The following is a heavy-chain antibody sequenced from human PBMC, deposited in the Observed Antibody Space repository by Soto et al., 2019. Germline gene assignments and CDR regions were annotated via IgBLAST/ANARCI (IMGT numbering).Heavy chain of an antibody. V-gene: IGHV1-69*02. D-gene: IGHD2-21*02. Sequence: QVQLVQSGAEVKKPGSSVKVSCKASGGTFSSYTISWVRQAPGQGLEWMGRIIPILGIANYAQKFQGRVTITADNSTSTAYMELSSLRSEDTAVYYCASGGVVTAYDYWGQGTLVTVSS. CDR2: IIPILGIA. CDR3: ASGGVVTAYDY. J-gene: IGHJ4*02. CDR1: GGTFSSYT.